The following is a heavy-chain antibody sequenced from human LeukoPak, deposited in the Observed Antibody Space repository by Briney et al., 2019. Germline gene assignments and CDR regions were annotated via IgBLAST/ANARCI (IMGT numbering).Heavy chain of an antibody. J-gene: IGHJ6*04. Sequence: GGSLRLSCAASGFTFSSYAMHWVRQAPGKGLEWVAVISYDGSNKCYADSVKGRFTISRDNSKNTLYLQMNSLRAEDTAVYYCAREVRHYYGMDVWGKGTTVTVSS. CDR2: ISYDGSNK. CDR3: AREVRHYYGMDV. CDR1: GFTFSSYA. V-gene: IGHV3-30*04.